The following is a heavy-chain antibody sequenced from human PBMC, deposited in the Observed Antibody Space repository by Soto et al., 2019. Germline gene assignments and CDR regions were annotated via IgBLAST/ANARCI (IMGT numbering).Heavy chain of an antibody. Sequence: PSETLSLTCTVSGGSISSYYWSWIRQPPGKGLEWIGYIYYSGSTNYNPSLKSRVTISVDTSKNQFSLKLSSVTAADTAVYYCTTDLWRIAVVVGSTGYFNPWGQRTPVTVSS. J-gene: IGHJ5*02. V-gene: IGHV4-59*01. CDR2: IYYSGST. D-gene: IGHD2-15*01. CDR3: TTDLWRIAVVVGSTGYFNP. CDR1: GGSISSYY.